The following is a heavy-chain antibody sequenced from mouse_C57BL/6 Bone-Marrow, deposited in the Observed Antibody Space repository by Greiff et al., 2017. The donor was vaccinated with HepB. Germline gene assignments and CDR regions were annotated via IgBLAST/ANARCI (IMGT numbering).Heavy chain of an antibody. D-gene: IGHD1-1*01. Sequence: QVHVKQSGAELVRPGASVKLSCKASGYTFTDYYINWVKQRPGQGLEWIARIYPGSGNTYYNEKFKGKATLTAEKSSSTAYMQLSSLTSEDSAVYFCARGGFTAWFAYWGQGTLVTVSA. V-gene: IGHV1-76*01. J-gene: IGHJ3*01. CDR1: GYTFTDYY. CDR2: IYPGSGNT. CDR3: ARGGFTAWFAY.